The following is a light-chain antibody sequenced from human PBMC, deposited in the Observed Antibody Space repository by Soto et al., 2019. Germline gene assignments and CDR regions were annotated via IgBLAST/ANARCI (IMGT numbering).Light chain of an antibody. Sequence: QSALTQPASVSGSPGQSITISCTGTSSDVGGYNYVSWYQQQSGKAPKLMIHEVSNRPSGVSSRFSGSKSGNTASLTISGLQAEDEADYYCSSYTSSRAYDFGIGTKVTVL. V-gene: IGLV2-14*01. J-gene: IGLJ1*01. CDR2: EVS. CDR3: SSYTSSRAYD. CDR1: SSDVGGYNY.